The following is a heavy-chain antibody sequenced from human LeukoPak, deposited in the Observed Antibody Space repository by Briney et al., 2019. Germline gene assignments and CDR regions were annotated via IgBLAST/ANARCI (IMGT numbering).Heavy chain of an antibody. Sequence: PGGSLRLSRAASGFTFSSYAMSWVRQAPGKGLEWVSAISGSGGSTYYADSVKGRFTISRDNSKNTLYLQMNSLRAEDTAVYYCAKSETNVYGDYGAFDIWGQGTMVTVSS. J-gene: IGHJ3*02. CDR1: GFTFSSYA. CDR2: ISGSGGST. CDR3: AKSETNVYGDYGAFDI. V-gene: IGHV3-23*01. D-gene: IGHD4-17*01.